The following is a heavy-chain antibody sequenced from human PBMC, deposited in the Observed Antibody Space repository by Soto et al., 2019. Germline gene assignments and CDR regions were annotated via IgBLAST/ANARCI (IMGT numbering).Heavy chain of an antibody. CDR1: GGSISTSSYY. V-gene: IGHV4-39*01. J-gene: IGHJ3*02. Sequence: QLQLQESGPGLVQPSETLSLTCTVSGGSISTSSYYWDWVRQPPGKGLEWIGNVYYSGNNHYNPSLESRVTMSLAMSKNQFSISLSSVTAADTAIYYRARHPRSGSTTWDECFDICGQGRMVTVSS. CDR2: VYYSGNN. CDR3: ARHPRSGSTTWDECFDI. D-gene: IGHD6-13*01.